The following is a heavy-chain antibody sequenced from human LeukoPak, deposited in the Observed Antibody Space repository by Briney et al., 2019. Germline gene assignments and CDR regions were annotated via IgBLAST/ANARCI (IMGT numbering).Heavy chain of an antibody. D-gene: IGHD6-19*01. CDR2: ISGSGDST. V-gene: IGHV3-23*01. CDR1: GFTFSSYA. J-gene: IGHJ4*02. CDR3: AKDKNWVSGWETTNDN. Sequence: PGGSLRLSCAASGFTFSSYAMSWVRQAPGKGLEWVSAISGSGDSTFYADSVKGRFTISRDDSKNTLYLQMNSLRAEDTAVYYCAKDKNWVSGWETTNDNWGQGTLVTVSS.